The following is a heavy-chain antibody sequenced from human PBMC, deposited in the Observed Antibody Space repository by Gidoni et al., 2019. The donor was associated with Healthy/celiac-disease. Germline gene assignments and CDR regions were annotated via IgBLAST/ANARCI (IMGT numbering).Heavy chain of an antibody. Sequence: QVQLVQSGAEVKKPGSSVKVSCKASGGTFSSYAISWVRQAPGQGLEWMGGIIPIVGTANDAQKFQGRVTITADKSTSTAYMELSSLRSEDTAVYYCARAPYCGGDCYSYYFDYWGQGTLVTVSS. CDR1: GGTFSSYA. D-gene: IGHD2-21*02. CDR3: ARAPYCGGDCYSYYFDY. J-gene: IGHJ4*02. V-gene: IGHV1-69*06. CDR2: IIPIVGTA.